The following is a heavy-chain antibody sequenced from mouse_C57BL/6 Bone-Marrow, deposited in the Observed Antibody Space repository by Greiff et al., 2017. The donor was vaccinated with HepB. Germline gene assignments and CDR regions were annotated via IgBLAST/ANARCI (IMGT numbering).Heavy chain of an antibody. CDR3: YDGSSYY. CDR2: IDPSDSYT. D-gene: IGHD1-1*01. CDR1: GYTFTSYW. Sequence: VQLQQPGAELVKPGASVKLSCKASGYTFTSYWMQWVKQRPGPGLEWIGEIDPSDSYTNYNQKFKGKATLTVDTSSSTAYMQRSSLTSEDSAVYYCYDGSSYYWGQGTTLTGSS. J-gene: IGHJ2*01. V-gene: IGHV1-50*01.